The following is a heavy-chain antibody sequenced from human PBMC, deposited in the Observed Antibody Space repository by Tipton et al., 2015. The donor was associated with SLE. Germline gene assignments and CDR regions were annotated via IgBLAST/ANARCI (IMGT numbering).Heavy chain of an antibody. CDR3: AREGGSYTAFDY. CDR1: GGSISSSSYY. D-gene: IGHD1-26*01. Sequence: TLSLTCTVSGGSISSSSYYWGWIRQPPGKGLEWLGSIYYTGYTYYNPSLKSRVTISVDTSNDQFSLNLSSVTAADTAVYYCAREGGSYTAFDYWGQGTLVTVSS. J-gene: IGHJ4*02. CDR2: IYYTGYT. V-gene: IGHV4-39*07.